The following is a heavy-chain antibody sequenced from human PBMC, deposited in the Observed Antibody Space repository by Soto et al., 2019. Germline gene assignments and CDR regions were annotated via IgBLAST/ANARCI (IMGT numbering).Heavy chain of an antibody. CDR1: GDSVSSNSSA. CDR3: ARGDVIDI. Sequence: SQTLSLTFVISGDSVSSNSSAWNWVRQSPSRGLEWLGRTYYRSKWKTDYAVSVRGRITINPDTSNNQFSLQLNSVTPGDTAVYYCARGDVIDIWGRGTMVTVSS. V-gene: IGHV6-1*01. J-gene: IGHJ3*02. CDR2: TYYRSKWKT.